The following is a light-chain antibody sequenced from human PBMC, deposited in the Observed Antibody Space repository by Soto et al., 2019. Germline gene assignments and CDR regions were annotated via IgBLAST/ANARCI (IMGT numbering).Light chain of an antibody. CDR2: EVS. V-gene: IGLV2-8*01. CDR1: SSDVGNYKY. Sequence: QSVLTQSPSASGSPGQSVTISCTGTSSDVGNYKYVSWYQQHPGKAPKLMIYEVSKRPSGVPDRFSGSKSGNTASLTVSGLQVGDEGGHLCRSYASSKPWVFGGGTKVTVL. CDR3: RSYASSKPWV. J-gene: IGLJ3*02.